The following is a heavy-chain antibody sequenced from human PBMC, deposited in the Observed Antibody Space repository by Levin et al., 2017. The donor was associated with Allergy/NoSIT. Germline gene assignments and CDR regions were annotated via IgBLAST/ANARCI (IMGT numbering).Heavy chain of an antibody. Sequence: SCAASGFTFSSYGMHWVRQAPGKGLEWVAVIWYDGSNKYYADSVKGRFTISRDNSKNTLYLQMNSLRAEDTAVYYCAREGYSGYELFDYWGQGTLVTVSS. CDR2: IWYDGSNK. D-gene: IGHD5-12*01. V-gene: IGHV3-33*01. CDR3: AREGYSGYELFDY. CDR1: GFTFSSYG. J-gene: IGHJ4*02.